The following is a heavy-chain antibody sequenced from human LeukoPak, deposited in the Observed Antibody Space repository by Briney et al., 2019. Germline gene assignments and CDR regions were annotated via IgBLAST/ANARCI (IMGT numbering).Heavy chain of an antibody. J-gene: IGHJ4*02. D-gene: IGHD6-19*01. CDR1: GGSISSSSYY. CDR3: ARGGRQWLAPFDY. V-gene: IGHV4-39*07. CDR2: IYYSGST. Sequence: SETLSLTCTVSGGSISSSSYYWGWIRQPPGKGLEWIGSIYYSGSTYYNPSLKSRVTISVDTSKNQFSLKLSSVTAADTAVYYCARGGRQWLAPFDYWGQGTLVTVSS.